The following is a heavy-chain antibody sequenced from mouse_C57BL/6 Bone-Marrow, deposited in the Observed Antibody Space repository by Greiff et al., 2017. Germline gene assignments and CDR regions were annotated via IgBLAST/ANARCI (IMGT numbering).Heavy chain of an antibody. CDR2: IHPSDSDT. CDR3: AICTTVVDHYWDIDV. CDR1: GYTFTSYW. V-gene: IGHV1-74*01. J-gene: IGHJ1*03. Sequence: QVHVKQPGAELVKPGASVKVSCKASGYTFTSYWMHWVKQRPGQGLEWIGRIHPSDSDTNYNQKFKGKATLTVDKSSSTAYMQLSSLTSEDSAVYYCAICTTVVDHYWDIDVWGTGTTVTVSS. D-gene: IGHD1-1*01.